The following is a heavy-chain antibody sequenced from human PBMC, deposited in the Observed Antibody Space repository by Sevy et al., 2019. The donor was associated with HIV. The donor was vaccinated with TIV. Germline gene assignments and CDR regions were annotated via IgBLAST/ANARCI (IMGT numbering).Heavy chain of an antibody. D-gene: IGHD3-3*02. J-gene: IGHJ4*02. CDR1: GGSVSSSSYY. V-gene: IGHV4-39*01. CDR3: ARHHGRIFGVDKFDY. CDR2: IYYSGST. Sequence: SETLSLTCTVSGGSVSSSSYYCGWIRQPPGKGLVGIGSIYYSGSTYYGPSLRSRVTISVDTSKNLFFLKLSSVTAADTAVYYCARHHGRIFGVDKFDYWGQGTLVTVSS.